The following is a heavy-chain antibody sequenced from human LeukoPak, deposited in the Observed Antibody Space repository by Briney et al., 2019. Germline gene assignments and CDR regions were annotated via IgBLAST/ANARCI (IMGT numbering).Heavy chain of an antibody. CDR1: GGTFSSYA. V-gene: IGHV1-69*13. D-gene: IGHD5-12*01. Sequence: GASVKVSCKASGGTFSSYAISWVRQAPGQGLEWVGGIIPIFGTANYAQKFQGRVTITADESTSTAYMELSSLRSEDTAVYYCARWRSGYDPTPFDYWGQGTLVTVSS. J-gene: IGHJ4*02. CDR3: ARWRSGYDPTPFDY. CDR2: IIPIFGTA.